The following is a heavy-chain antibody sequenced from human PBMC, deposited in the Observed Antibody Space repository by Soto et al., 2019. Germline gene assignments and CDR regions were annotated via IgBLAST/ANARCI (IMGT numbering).Heavy chain of an antibody. D-gene: IGHD6-6*01. J-gene: IGHJ5*02. V-gene: IGHV1-46*01. CDR3: ARIVVPLDFWFDP. CDR1: GYTFTSYF. Sequence: ASVKVSCKASGYTFTSYFMHWVRQAPGQGLEWMGIINPSGGSTSYAQKFQGRVTITADESTSTAYMELSSLRSEDTAVYYCARIVVPLDFWFDPWGQGTLVTVSS. CDR2: INPSGGST.